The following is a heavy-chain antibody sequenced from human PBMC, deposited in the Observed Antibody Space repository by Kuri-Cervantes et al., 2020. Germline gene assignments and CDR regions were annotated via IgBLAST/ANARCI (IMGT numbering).Heavy chain of an antibody. CDR1: GFTFSSYA. CDR3: ARDQGRELSPLDC. CDR2: ISYDGSNK. Sequence: GESLKISCAASGFTFSSYAMHWVRQAPGKGLEWVAVISYDGSNKYYADSVKGRFTISRDNSKNTLYLQMNSLRAEDTAVYYCARDQGRELSPLDCWGQGTLVTVSS. J-gene: IGHJ4*02. V-gene: IGHV3-30-3*01. D-gene: IGHD3-10*01.